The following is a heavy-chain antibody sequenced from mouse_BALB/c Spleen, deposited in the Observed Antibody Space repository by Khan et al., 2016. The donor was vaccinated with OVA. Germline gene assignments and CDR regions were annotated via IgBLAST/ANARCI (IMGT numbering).Heavy chain of an antibody. CDR3: ARSNGNYWFAY. CDR1: GYTLTNYG. V-gene: IGHV9-3-1*01. D-gene: IGHD2-1*01. CDR2: INTYTGEP. J-gene: IGHJ3*01. Sequence: LVESGPELKKPGETVKISCKASGYTLTNYGINWVKQAPGKGLKWMGWINTYTGEPTYAEDFKGRIAFSLETSASTAYLQINNLKNEDTATYFCARSNGNYWFAYWGQGTLVTVSA.